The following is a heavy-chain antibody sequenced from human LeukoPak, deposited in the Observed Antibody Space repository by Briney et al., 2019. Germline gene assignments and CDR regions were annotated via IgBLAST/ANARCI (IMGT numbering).Heavy chain of an antibody. D-gene: IGHD2-21*01. CDR3: ARSRPSSHIVVVVGASRVAFDI. CDR2: ISSSSSAI. CDR1: GFTFSSYS. V-gene: IGHV3-48*04. J-gene: IGHJ3*02. Sequence: GGSLRLSCAASGFTFSSYSMNWVRRAPGKGLEWVSYISSSSSAIYYADSVKGRFTISRDNAKNSLYLQMNSLRAEDTAVYYCARSRPSSHIVVVVGASRVAFDIWGQGTMVTVSS.